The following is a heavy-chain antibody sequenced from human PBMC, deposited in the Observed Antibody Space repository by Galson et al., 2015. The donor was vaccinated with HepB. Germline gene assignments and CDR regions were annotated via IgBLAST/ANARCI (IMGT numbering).Heavy chain of an antibody. D-gene: IGHD4/OR15-4a*01. J-gene: IGHJ4*02. V-gene: IGHV3-30*02. CDR3: AKVTLLLAY. Sequence: SLRLSCAASGFALSTYSMHWVRQAPGKGLEWVAFIRYDESNEYYADSVKGRFTISRDNSKNTLYLQMNSLRAEDTAIYYCAKVTLLLAYWGQGTLVTVSS. CDR2: IRYDESNE. CDR1: GFALSTYS.